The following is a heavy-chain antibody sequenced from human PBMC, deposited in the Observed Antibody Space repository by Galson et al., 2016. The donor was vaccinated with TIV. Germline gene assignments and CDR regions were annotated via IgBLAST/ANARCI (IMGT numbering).Heavy chain of an antibody. CDR2: IYHSGST. V-gene: IGHV4-31*03. CDR1: GGSISSNGIF. J-gene: IGHJ4*02. Sequence: TLSLTCTVSGGSISSNGIFWSWIRQHPGKGLEWIGYIYHSGSTHYNPSLKSRVAMSVDTSKNQFSLTLTSVTAADTAVYYCASDQDSGSYFYYCGQGTLGTVSS. D-gene: IGHD3-22*01. CDR3: ASDQDSGSYFYY.